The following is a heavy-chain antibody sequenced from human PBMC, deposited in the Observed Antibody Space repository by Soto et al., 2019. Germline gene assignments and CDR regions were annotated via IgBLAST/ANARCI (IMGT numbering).Heavy chain of an antibody. CDR2: IHYNGTT. D-gene: IGHD5-18*01. CDR1: GDSISSYS. CDR3: ARDSGYSYGPIDY. J-gene: IGHJ4*02. Sequence: SETLSLTCTVSGDSISSYSWNWIRQPPGKGLEWIGNIHYNGTTNYTSSLRSRVTISVDTSKNQFSLKMSSVTAADTAVYYCARDSGYSYGPIDYWGQGTLVTVSS. V-gene: IGHV4-4*08.